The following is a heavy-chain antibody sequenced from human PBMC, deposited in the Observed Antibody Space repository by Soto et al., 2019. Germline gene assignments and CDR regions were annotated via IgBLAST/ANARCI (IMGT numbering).Heavy chain of an antibody. D-gene: IGHD4-4*01. CDR3: ARDGPIQQLGQSYQF. V-gene: IGHV3-7*01. CDR2: INQGGTER. CDR1: GFPFTVFW. Sequence: QPGGSLRLSCAASGFPFTVFWMSWVRQVPGKGLEWVAMINQGGTERYYVDSVKGRFTISRDNAANLVYLQMDSLRGEDTAVYYCARDGPIQQLGQSYQFWGQGTLFTVSS. J-gene: IGHJ1*01.